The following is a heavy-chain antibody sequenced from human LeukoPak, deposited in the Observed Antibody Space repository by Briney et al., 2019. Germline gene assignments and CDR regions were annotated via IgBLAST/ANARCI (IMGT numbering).Heavy chain of an antibody. V-gene: IGHV3-7*01. CDR1: GFTFSNYW. Sequence: GGSLRLSCEGSGFTFSNYWMSWVRQAPGKGLEWVANIKTDGSEKYYVDSVKGRFTISRDNAKNSLYLQMNSLRAEDTAVYYCARLLAARPEDDCWGQGTLVTVSS. CDR2: IKTDGSEK. CDR3: ARLLAARPEDDC. J-gene: IGHJ4*02. D-gene: IGHD6-6*01.